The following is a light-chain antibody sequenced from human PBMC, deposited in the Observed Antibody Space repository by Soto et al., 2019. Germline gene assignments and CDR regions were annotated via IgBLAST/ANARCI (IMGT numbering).Light chain of an antibody. J-gene: IGKJ1*01. CDR2: WAS. V-gene: IGKV4-1*01. CDR3: QQYYSIPRT. CDR1: QSVLYSSNNKNY. Sequence: DIVMTQSPDSLAVSLGERATIDCKSSQSVLYSSNNKNYLAWYQQKPGQPPKLLIYWASTRESGVPDRFSGSGSGTDFTPTISSLQAEDVAVYYCQQYYSIPRTFGQGTKVEIK.